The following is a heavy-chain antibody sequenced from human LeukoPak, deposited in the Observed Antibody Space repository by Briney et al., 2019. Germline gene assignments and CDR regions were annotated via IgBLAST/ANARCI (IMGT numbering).Heavy chain of an antibody. V-gene: IGHV1-69*13. Sequence: PSVKLSCKASGGTLSNYAISWVRQAPGQRLEWMGGIIPIFVTVNYAQTFHDRVTIIAHEFTTTAYIELSSVRSEHTAVYYCTRSGNIIMVREVITTPAVIDYWGQGTLVTVSS. CDR2: IIPIFVTV. J-gene: IGHJ4*02. D-gene: IGHD3-10*01. CDR3: TRSGNIIMVREVITTPAVIDY. CDR1: GGTLSNYA.